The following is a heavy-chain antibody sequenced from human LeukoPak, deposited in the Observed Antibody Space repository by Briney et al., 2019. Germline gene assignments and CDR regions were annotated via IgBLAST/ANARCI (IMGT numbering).Heavy chain of an antibody. D-gene: IGHD2-2*02. Sequence: ASVKVSCKASGYTFTGYYMHWVRQAPGQGLEWMGWINPNSGGTNYAQKFQGRVTMTRDTSISTAYMELSRLRSDDTAVYYCARDSRRIVVVPAAIPYWGQGTLVTLSS. J-gene: IGHJ4*02. V-gene: IGHV1-2*02. CDR2: INPNSGGT. CDR3: ARDSRRIVVVPAAIPY. CDR1: GYTFTGYY.